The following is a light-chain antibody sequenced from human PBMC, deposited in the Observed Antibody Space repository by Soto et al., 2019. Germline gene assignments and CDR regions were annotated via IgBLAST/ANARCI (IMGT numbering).Light chain of an antibody. V-gene: IGKV3-20*01. CDR1: QRVSASY. J-gene: IGKJ4*01. CDR3: QQYGSSYLT. CDR2: GAS. Sequence: EIVLTQSPGTLSLSPGEKGTLFCRASQRVSASYLAWYQQKPGQAPRLLIYGASTRATGFPDRFSGSGSGTDFTLTISRLEPEDFAVYYCQQYGSSYLTFGGGTKVDIK.